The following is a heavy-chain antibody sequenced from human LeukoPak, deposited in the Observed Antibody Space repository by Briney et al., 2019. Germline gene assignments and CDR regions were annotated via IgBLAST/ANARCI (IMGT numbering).Heavy chain of an antibody. J-gene: IGHJ3*01. CDR1: GFTVSSTY. Sequence: GGSLRLSCAASGFTVSSTYMSWVRQPPGKGLEWASVFYSDTNTNFADSVKGRFTMSRDTSKNTLYLQMNSLRAEDTAMYYCARVSPYYFDSDGYPTVSYPFDVWGQGTVVTVSS. D-gene: IGHD3-22*01. CDR2: FYSDTNT. CDR3: ARVSPYYFDSDGYPTVSYPFDV. V-gene: IGHV3-53*01.